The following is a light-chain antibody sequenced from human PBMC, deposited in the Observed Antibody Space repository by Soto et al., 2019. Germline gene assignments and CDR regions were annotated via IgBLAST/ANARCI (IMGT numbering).Light chain of an antibody. Sequence: DVVMTQTPLSLSVTPGQPASISCRSTQSLLHTDGETYLYWYLQRPGQPPQRLISESVNRFSGVSDRFSGSGSGTYFTLKISRVYAEDVGVYYCMQSIELPYTFGQGTKLEI. CDR3: MQSIELPYT. J-gene: IGKJ2*01. V-gene: IGKV2D-29*01. CDR2: ESV. CDR1: QSLLHTDGETY.